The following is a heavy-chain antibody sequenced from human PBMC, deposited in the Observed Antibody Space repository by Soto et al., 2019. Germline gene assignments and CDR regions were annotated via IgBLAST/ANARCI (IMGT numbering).Heavy chain of an antibody. J-gene: IGHJ4*02. CDR1: GYSFTSYW. CDR2: IYPGDSDT. V-gene: IGHV5-51*01. D-gene: IGHD3-10*01. Sequence: GESLKISCKGSGYSFTSYWIGWVRQMPGKGLEWMRIIYPGDSDTRYSPSFQGQVTISADKSISTAYLQWSSLRAEDTAVYYCAKQSGSGSYYNVGSGGHFDYWGQGTLVTVSS. CDR3: AKQSGSGSYYNVGSGGHFDY.